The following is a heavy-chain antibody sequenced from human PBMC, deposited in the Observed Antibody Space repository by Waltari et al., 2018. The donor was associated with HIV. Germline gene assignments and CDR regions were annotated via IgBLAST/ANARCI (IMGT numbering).Heavy chain of an antibody. CDR3: ARVWYSSSRGEPDY. D-gene: IGHD6-13*01. V-gene: IGHV3-21*01. CDR1: GFTFRSYS. CDR2: ISSSGSYI. J-gene: IGHJ4*02. Sequence: EVQLVESGGGLVKPGGSLRLSCVVSGFTFRSYSVNWVRQAPGKWREWVSSISSSGSYIYYADSLKGRFTISRDNAKNSLYLQMNSLRAEDTAVYYCARVWYSSSRGEPDYWGQGALVTVSS.